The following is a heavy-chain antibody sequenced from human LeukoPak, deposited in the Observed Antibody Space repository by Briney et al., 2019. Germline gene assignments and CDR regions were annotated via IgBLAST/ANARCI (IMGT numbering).Heavy chain of an antibody. CDR1: GGSISSGSYY. Sequence: SQTLSLTCTVSGGSISSGSYYWGWIRQPPGKGLEWIGSIFYSGSTYYNPSLKSRVTISVDTSKNQFSLKLNSVTAADTAVYYCASRSGSYLSYWGQGTLVTVSS. CDR3: ASRSGSYLSY. D-gene: IGHD1-26*01. CDR2: IFYSGST. V-gene: IGHV4-39*07. J-gene: IGHJ4*02.